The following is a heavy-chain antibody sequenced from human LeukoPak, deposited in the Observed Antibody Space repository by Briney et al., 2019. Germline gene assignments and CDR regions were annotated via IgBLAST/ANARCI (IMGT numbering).Heavy chain of an antibody. D-gene: IGHD3-22*01. J-gene: IGHJ4*02. Sequence: SETLSLTCTVSGGSISSGSYYWSWIRQPAGKGLEWIGRIYTSGSTNYNPSLKSRVTISVDTSKNQFSLKLSSVTAADTAVYYCATEGVGYDSSGYRDYWGRGTLVTVSS. V-gene: IGHV4-61*02. CDR3: ATEGVGYDSSGYRDY. CDR2: IYTSGST. CDR1: GGSISSGSYY.